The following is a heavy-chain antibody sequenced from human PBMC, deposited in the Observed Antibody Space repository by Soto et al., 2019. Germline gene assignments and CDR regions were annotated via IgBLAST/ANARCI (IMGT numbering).Heavy chain of an antibody. CDR2: IITFFGAA. CDR3: ARGGKERFRGSGMDV. Sequence: QVQLVQSGAEVRKPGSSVRVACKASADKFSTYAINWVRQVPGQGLEWLGGIITFFGAAMYAQKFQGRVTITADESATTAYMELSSLRSEDTAVYYCARGGKERFRGSGMDVWGQGTTVTVSS. D-gene: IGHD1-1*01. V-gene: IGHV1-69*01. CDR1: ADKFSTYA. J-gene: IGHJ6*02.